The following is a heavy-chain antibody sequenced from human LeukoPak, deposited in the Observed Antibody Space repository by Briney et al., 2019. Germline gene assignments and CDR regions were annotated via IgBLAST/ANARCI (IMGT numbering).Heavy chain of an antibody. V-gene: IGHV4-34*01. J-gene: IGHJ4*02. CDR1: YGSFSGYY. D-gene: IGHD3-22*01. CDR3: ARDRGTPDYYDTSGYDY. CDR2: INQSGST. Sequence: SETLSLTCALYYGSFSGYYWSWIRQAPGKGLEWIGEINQSGSTNYNPSLKSRVTISVDKSKNQFSLKLSSVTAADTAVYYCARDRGTPDYYDTSGYDYWGQGTLVTVSS.